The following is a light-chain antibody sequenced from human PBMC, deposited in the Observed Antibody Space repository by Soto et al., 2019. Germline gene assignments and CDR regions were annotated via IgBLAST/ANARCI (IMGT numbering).Light chain of an antibody. CDR3: QQSYSTLALT. J-gene: IGKJ4*01. V-gene: IGKV1-39*01. CDR1: QSISSY. CDR2: AAS. Sequence: DIQMTQSPSSLSASVGDRVTITCRASQSISSYLNWYQQKPGKAPKLLIYAASSLQRGVPSRFSGSGSGTDVTLTISSLQPEDFATYYCQQSYSTLALTFGGGTKVEIK.